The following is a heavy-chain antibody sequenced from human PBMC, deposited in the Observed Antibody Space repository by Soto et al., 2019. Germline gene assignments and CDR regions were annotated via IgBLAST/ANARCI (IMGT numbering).Heavy chain of an antibody. CDR1: GGSISSSSYY. CDR2: IYYSGST. D-gene: IGHD2-15*01. V-gene: IGHV4-39*01. Sequence: SSETLSLTCTVSGGSISSSSYYWGWIRQPPGKGLEWIGSIYYSGSTYYNPSLKSRVTISVDTSKNQFSLKLSSVTAADTAVYYCERSGDGRYYYYYGMDVWGQGTTVTVSS. J-gene: IGHJ6*02. CDR3: ERSGDGRYYYYYGMDV.